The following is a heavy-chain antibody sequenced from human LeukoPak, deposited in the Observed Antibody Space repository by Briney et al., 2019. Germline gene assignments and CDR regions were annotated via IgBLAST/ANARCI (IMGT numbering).Heavy chain of an antibody. Sequence: GGSLRLSCAASGFTFSNYAMHWVRQAPGKGLEYVTAISTNGGTTYYANSVKGRFTISRDNSKNTLYLQMGSLTTEDMAVYYCARGRGSSAKDYWGQGTLVTVSS. V-gene: IGHV3-64*01. D-gene: IGHD2-15*01. CDR2: ISTNGGTT. J-gene: IGHJ4*02. CDR1: GFTFSNYA. CDR3: ARGRGSSAKDY.